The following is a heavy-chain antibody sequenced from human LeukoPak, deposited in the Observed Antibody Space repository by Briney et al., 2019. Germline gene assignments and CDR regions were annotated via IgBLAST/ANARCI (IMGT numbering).Heavy chain of an antibody. Sequence: PARSLRLSCAASGFTFSSYGMHWVRQAPGKGLEWVAVISYDGSNKYYADSVKGRFTISRDNSKNTLYLQMNSLRAEDTAVYYCAKAPGGVAAELDYWGQGTLVTVSS. V-gene: IGHV3-30*18. D-gene: IGHD6-13*01. CDR2: ISYDGSNK. CDR3: AKAPGGVAAELDY. CDR1: GFTFSSYG. J-gene: IGHJ4*02.